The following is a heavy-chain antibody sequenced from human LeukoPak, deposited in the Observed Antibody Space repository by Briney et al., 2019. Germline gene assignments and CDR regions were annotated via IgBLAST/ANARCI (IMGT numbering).Heavy chain of an antibody. J-gene: IGHJ6*04. V-gene: IGHV3-53*01. CDR3: AREDIVVVPAATQVVYYYYGMDV. D-gene: IGHD2-2*01. CDR1: GFTVSSNY. Sequence: QSGGSLRLSCAASGFTVSSNYMSWVRQAPGKGLEWVSVIYSGGSTYYADSVKGRFTISRDNSKNTLYPQMNSLRAEDTAVYYCAREDIVVVPAATQVVYYYYGMDVWGKGTTVTVSS. CDR2: IYSGGST.